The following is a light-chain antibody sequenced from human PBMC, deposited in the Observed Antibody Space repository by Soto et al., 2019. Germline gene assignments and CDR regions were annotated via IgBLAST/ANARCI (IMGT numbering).Light chain of an antibody. CDR2: AAS. Sequence: DIQMTQSPATLSASLGDIVTITCRASQSISSWLAWYQQKPGKAPKLLIYAASSLQSGVSSRFSGRGSGTDFTLTISSLQPEDFATYYCQQSYSTPWTFGQGTKVDIK. CDR1: QSISSW. CDR3: QQSYSTPWT. V-gene: IGKV1-39*01. J-gene: IGKJ1*01.